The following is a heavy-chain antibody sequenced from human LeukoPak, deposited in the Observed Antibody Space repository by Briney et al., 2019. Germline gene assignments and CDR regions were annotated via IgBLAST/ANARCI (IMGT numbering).Heavy chain of an antibody. V-gene: IGHV3-9*01. CDR3: ARDRSGIVVVPAAIHGPGFDP. Sequence: PGGSLRLSCAASGFNFDDFAMHWVRQAPGKGLEWVSDISWDSNKIAYADSVKGRFTISRDNAKDSLYLQMNSLRAEDTAVYYCARDRSGIVVVPAAIHGPGFDPWGQGTLVTVSS. CDR2: ISWDSNKI. J-gene: IGHJ5*02. CDR1: GFNFDDFA. D-gene: IGHD2-2*01.